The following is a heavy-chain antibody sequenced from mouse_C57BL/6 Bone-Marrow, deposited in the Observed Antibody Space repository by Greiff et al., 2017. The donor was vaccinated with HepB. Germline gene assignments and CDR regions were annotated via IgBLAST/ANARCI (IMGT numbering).Heavy chain of an antibody. D-gene: IGHD2-1*01. CDR2: IDPSDSYT. Sequence: VQLQQSGAELVMPGASVKLSCKASGYTFTSYWMHWVKQRPGQGLEWIGEIDPSDSYTNYNQKFKGKSTLTVDKSSSTAYMQLSSLTSEDSAVYYCARDGNYSDYWGQGTTLTVSS. CDR3: ARDGNYSDY. J-gene: IGHJ2*01. CDR1: GYTFTSYW. V-gene: IGHV1-69*01.